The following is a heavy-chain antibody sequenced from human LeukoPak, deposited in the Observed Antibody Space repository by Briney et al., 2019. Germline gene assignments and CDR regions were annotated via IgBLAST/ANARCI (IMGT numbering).Heavy chain of an antibody. CDR2: ISSSSSTI. CDR3: ARDRSGSFPNWFDP. D-gene: IGHD3-10*01. CDR1: GFTFSSHS. Sequence: GGSLRLSCAASGFTFSSHSMNWVRQAPGKGLEWVSYISSSSSTIYYADSVKGRFTISRDNAKNSLYLQMNSLRAEDTAVYYCARDRSGSFPNWFDPWGQGTLVTVSS. J-gene: IGHJ5*02. V-gene: IGHV3-48*01.